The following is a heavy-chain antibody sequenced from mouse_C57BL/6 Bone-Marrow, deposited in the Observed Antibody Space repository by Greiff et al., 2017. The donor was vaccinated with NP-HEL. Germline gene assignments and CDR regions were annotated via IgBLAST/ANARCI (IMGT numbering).Heavy chain of an antibody. D-gene: IGHD2-5*01. Sequence: VQLVESGAELAKPGASVKLSCKASGYTFTSYWMHWAKQRPGHGLEWIGDIYPGGGYTNYNEKFKGKATLTADKSSSTAYMQFSSLTSEDSAIYYCARGDSNYDYWGQGTTLTVSS. CDR1: GYTFTSYW. CDR3: ARGDSNYDY. V-gene: IGHV1-63*01. CDR2: IYPGGGYT. J-gene: IGHJ2*01.